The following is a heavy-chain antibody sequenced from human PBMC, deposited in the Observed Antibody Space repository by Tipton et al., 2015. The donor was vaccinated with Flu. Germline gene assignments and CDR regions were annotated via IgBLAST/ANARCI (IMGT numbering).Heavy chain of an antibody. J-gene: IGHJ4*02. Sequence: PGLVKPSETLSLTCTVSGGSLSSYYWSWIRQPAGKGLEWIGRIYSSGSTTYNLTLKSRVTMSVDTSKSQFSLKLRSVTAADTAVYYCARGSGSGTYVIFDYWGQGTLVTVSS. V-gene: IGHV4-4*07. CDR2: IYSSGST. CDR3: ARGSGSGTYVIFDY. D-gene: IGHD3-10*01. CDR1: GGSLSSYY.